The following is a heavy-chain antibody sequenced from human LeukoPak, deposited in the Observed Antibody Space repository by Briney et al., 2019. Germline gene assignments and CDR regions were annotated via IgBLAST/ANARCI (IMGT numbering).Heavy chain of an antibody. D-gene: IGHD3-3*01. J-gene: IGHJ4*02. Sequence: SETLSLTCAVYGGSSSGYYWSWIRQPPGKGLEWIGEINHSGSTNYNPSLKSRVTISVDTSKNQFSLKLSSVTAADTAVYYCASSYYDFWSGYFSSHWGQGTLVTVSS. CDR1: GGSSSGYY. CDR2: INHSGST. CDR3: ASSYYDFWSGYFSSH. V-gene: IGHV4-34*01.